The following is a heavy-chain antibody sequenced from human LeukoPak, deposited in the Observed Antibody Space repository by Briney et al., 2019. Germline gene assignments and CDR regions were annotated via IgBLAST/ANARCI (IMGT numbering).Heavy chain of an antibody. CDR1: GGTFSSYA. D-gene: IGHD2-15*01. V-gene: IGHV1-69*05. CDR3: ANLHPGYCSGGSCYSFDWFDP. CDR2: IIPIFGTA. Sequence: SVKVSCKASGGTFSSYAISWVRQAPGQGLEWMVRIIPIFGTANYAQKFQGRVTITTDESTSTAYMELSSLRSEDTAVYYCANLHPGYCSGGSCYSFDWFDPWGQGTLVTVSS. J-gene: IGHJ5*02.